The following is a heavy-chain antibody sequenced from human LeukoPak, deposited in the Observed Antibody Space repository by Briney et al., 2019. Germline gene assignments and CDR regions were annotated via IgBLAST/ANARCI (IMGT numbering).Heavy chain of an antibody. V-gene: IGHV3-53*01. Sequence: GRCLRLSCAASGLTVSSNYMGCVRQAPGEGIEWVSAIYSGGSTYYAESVKGRFTISRDNSKNTLYLQMNSLRAEDTAVYYCARDKSYYDSSGYYFAFSDGMDVWGQGTTVTVSS. D-gene: IGHD3-22*01. CDR3: ARDKSYYDSSGYYFAFSDGMDV. J-gene: IGHJ6*02. CDR1: GLTVSSNY. CDR2: IYSGGST.